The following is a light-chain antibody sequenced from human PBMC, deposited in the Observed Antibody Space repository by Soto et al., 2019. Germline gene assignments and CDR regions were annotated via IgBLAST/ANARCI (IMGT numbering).Light chain of an antibody. Sequence: DIQMTQSPSSLSASVVDRVTITCRASQIISTYLNWYQQRAGLAPRLLIYAASSLQSGVPPRFSGSGSGTDFTLTISSLQPEDFATYYCQQSYSTLITFGQGTRLEI. V-gene: IGKV1-39*01. J-gene: IGKJ5*01. CDR3: QQSYSTLIT. CDR1: QIISTY. CDR2: AAS.